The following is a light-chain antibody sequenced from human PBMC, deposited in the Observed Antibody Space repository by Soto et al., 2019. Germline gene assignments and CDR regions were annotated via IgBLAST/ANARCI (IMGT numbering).Light chain of an antibody. Sequence: EIVLTQSRGTLSLSPGQRATLSCRASQSVSSSYLAWYKQKHGQAPRLXIYGASSRATGIAARFSGSGSGTEFTLTISRLEPEDFEVYYCQQYGSSRWTFGQGTKVDI. V-gene: IGKV3-20*01. CDR3: QQYGSSRWT. J-gene: IGKJ1*01. CDR2: GAS. CDR1: QSVSSSY.